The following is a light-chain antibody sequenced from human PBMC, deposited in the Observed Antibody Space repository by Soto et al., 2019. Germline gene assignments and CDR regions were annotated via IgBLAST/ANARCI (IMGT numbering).Light chain of an antibody. J-gene: IGLJ1*01. Sequence: QSVLTQPASVSGSPGQSITISCTGTSSDVRIYNYVSWYQQHPGKAPKLIIYEVCNRPSGISNRFSGAKSGNTASLTISGLQVEDEADYYCCSYTSSTNYVFGAGTKVTVL. V-gene: IGLV2-14*01. CDR3: CSYTSSTNYV. CDR1: SSDVRIYNY. CDR2: EVC.